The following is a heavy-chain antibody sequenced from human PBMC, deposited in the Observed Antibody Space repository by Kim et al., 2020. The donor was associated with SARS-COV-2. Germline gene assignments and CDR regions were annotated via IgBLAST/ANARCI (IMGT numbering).Heavy chain of an antibody. J-gene: IGHJ4*02. Sequence: ASVKVSCKASGYTFTSFAMNWVRQAPGQGLEWMGWINTKTGNPTHAQGFTGRFVFSLDTSVSTAYLQISSLKAEDTAGYYCASDKNSYDSSGYYGAFDYWGQGTLVTVSS. CDR3: ASDKNSYDSSGYYGAFDY. V-gene: IGHV7-4-1*02. D-gene: IGHD3-22*01. CDR1: GYTFTSFA. CDR2: INTKTGNP.